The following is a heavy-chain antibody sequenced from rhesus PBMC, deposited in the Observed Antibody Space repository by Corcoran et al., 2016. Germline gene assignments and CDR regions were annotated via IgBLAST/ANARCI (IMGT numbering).Heavy chain of an antibody. J-gene: IGHJ4*01. CDR3: ARRRSSGWPVGYYFDY. CDR1: GFSISTTGTG. CDR2: IYWDDDT. Sequence: QVTLKESGPALVNPTQPLTLPCTFSGFSISTTGTGVGWTRQPPVTALEGLALIYWDDDTRYNSSLRSRLTISRDTSKSQVVLTMTDMDPVDTATYYCARRRSSGWPVGYYFDYWGQGLLVTVSS. D-gene: IGHD6-31*01. V-gene: IGHV2-174*01.